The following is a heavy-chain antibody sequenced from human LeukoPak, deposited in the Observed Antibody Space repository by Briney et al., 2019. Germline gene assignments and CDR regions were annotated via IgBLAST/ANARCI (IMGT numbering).Heavy chain of an antibody. CDR3: SRENGAFSPFGY. J-gene: IGHJ4*02. Sequence: SGTLSLTCGVSGGSITSTNWRSWVRQPPGQGLEWIGEVSLSGLTNYNPSLSSRVIMALDTSKNHLSLRLTSVTAADTAVYYCSRENGAFSPFGYWGQGYLVTVLS. CDR1: GGSITSTNW. CDR2: VSLSGLT. D-gene: IGHD2-8*01. V-gene: IGHV4-4*02.